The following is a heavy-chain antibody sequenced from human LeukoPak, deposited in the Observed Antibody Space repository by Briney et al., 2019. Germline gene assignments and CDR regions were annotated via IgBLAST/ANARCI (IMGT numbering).Heavy chain of an antibody. J-gene: IGHJ6*02. CDR1: GGSISSSSYY. CDR3: AREEAMVRGVIISRPYGMDV. D-gene: IGHD3-10*01. CDR2: IYYSGST. Sequence: SETLSLTCTVSGGSISSSSYYWGWIRQPPGKGLEWIGSIYYSGSTYYNPSLKSRVTISVDTSKNQFSLKLSSVTAADTAVYYCAREEAMVRGVIISRPYGMDVWGQGTTVTVSS. V-gene: IGHV4-39*07.